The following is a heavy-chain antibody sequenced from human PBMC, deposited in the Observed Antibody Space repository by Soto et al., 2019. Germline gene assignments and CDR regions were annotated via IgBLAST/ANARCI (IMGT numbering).Heavy chain of an antibody. J-gene: IGHJ3*02. Sequence: QVQLVQSGAEVKKPGSSVKVSCKASGGTFSSYTISWVRQAPGQGLEWMGRIIPILGIANYAQKFQGRVTITEDKTTSTAYMELSSLRTEDTPVDYCASGYYGSGSYYANIWGQGTMVTVSS. CDR3: ASGYYGSGSYYANI. D-gene: IGHD3-10*01. CDR1: GGTFSSYT. CDR2: IIPILGIA. V-gene: IGHV1-69*02.